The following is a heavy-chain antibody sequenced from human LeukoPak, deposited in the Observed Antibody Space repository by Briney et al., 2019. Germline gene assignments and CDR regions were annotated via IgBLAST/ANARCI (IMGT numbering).Heavy chain of an antibody. CDR2: ISGYNGDT. V-gene: IGHV1-18*01. CDR3: ARDPSNTSGRFWYLDV. J-gene: IGHJ2*01. D-gene: IGHD6-19*01. Sequence: AASVKVSCRTSGYTFTSHGITWVRQAPGQGFEWMGWISGYNGDTIYAQKFQGRVTMTTETSTSTAYMEVWSLRSDDTAVYYCARDPSNTSGRFWYLDVWGRGTLVTVSA. CDR1: GYTFTSHG.